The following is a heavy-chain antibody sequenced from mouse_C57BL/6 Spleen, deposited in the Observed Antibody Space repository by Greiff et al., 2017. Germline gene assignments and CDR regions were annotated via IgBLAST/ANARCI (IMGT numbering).Heavy chain of an antibody. CDR2: IDPENGDT. CDR1: GFNIKDDY. CDR3: TAYDRRRGGMDY. V-gene: IGHV14-4*01. D-gene: IGHD6-5*01. J-gene: IGHJ4*01. Sequence: EVQLQQSGAELVRPGASVKLSCTASGFNIKDDYMHWVKQRPEQGLEWIGWIDPENGDTEYASKFQGKATITADTSSNTAYLQLSSLTSEDTAVYYCTAYDRRRGGMDYWGQGTSVTVSS.